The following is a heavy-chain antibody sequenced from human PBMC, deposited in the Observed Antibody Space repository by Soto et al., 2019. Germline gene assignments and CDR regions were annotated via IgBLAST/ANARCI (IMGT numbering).Heavy chain of an antibody. CDR2: ISGKNGNT. CDR1: GYTFISHG. D-gene: IGHD2-15*01. J-gene: IGHJ6*02. V-gene: IGHV1-18*04. CDR3: ARVSSSIVVVPDYGMDV. Sequence: QVQLVQSGVEVKKPGASVKVSCKASGYTFISHGISWVRQAPGQGLEWMGWISGKNGNTNYAQKLQGRVTLTTDTSTSTAYMELRSLSSYDTAGYYCARVSSSIVVVPDYGMDVWGQGTTVTFSS.